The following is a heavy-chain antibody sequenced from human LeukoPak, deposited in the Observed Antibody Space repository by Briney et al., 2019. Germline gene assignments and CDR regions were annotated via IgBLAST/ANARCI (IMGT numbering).Heavy chain of an antibody. CDR1: GGSISSGDYY. CDR2: IYYSGST. CDR3: ASTGLYSNGWFDP. V-gene: IGHV4-30-4*08. D-gene: IGHD4-11*01. Sequence: PSETLSLTCTVSGGSISSGDYYWSWIRQPPGKGLEWIGYIYYSGSTYYNPSLKSRVTISVDTSKNQLSLKLSSVTAADTAVYYCASTGLYSNGWFDPWGQGTLVTVSS. J-gene: IGHJ5*02.